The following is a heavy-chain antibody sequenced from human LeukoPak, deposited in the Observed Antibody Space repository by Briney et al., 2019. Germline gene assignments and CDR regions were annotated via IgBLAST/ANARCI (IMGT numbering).Heavy chain of an antibody. CDR1: GFTVSSNY. CDR2: IYSGGST. D-gene: IGHD1/OR15-1a*01. Sequence: GGSLRLSCAASGFTVSSNYMSWVRQAPGKGLEWVSVIYSGGSTYYADSVKGRFTISRDNSKNTLYLQMNSLRAEDTAVYYCARDPLLSGTSSRSYYDYYMDVWGKGTTVTVSS. CDR3: ARDPLLSGTSSRSYYDYYMDV. V-gene: IGHV3-53*01. J-gene: IGHJ6*03.